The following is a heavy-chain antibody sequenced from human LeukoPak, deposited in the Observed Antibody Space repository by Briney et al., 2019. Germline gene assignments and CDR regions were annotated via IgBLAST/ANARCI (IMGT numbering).Heavy chain of an antibody. CDR3: ARGRYSSSINSMDV. CDR1: GGTFSSYA. Sequence: ASVKVSCKASGGTFSSYAISWVRQAPGQGLEWMGGIIPIFGTAIYAQKFQGRVTITADESTSTAYMELSSLRSEDTAVYYCARGRYSSSINSMDVWGQGTTVTVSS. D-gene: IGHD6-6*01. CDR2: IIPIFGTA. V-gene: IGHV1-69*13. J-gene: IGHJ6*02.